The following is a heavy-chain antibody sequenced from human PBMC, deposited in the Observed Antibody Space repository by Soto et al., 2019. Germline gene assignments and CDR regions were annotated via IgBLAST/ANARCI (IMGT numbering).Heavy chain of an antibody. V-gene: IGHV3-11*01. D-gene: IGHD6-13*01. J-gene: IGHJ4*02. CDR1: GFTFSDYY. Sequence: GGSLRLSCAASGFTFSDYYMSWIRQAPGKGLEWVSYISSSGSTIYYADSVKGRFTISRDNAKNSLYLQMNSLRAGDTAVYYCARARIAAGKNLDYWGQGTLVTVSS. CDR3: ARARIAAGKNLDY. CDR2: ISSSGSTI.